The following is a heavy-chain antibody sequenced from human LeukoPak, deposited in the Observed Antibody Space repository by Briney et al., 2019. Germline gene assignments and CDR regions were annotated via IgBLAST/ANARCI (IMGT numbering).Heavy chain of an antibody. Sequence: GGSLRLSCAASGFTFSSYAMSWVRQAPGKGLDWVSAMSGSGGKPYYADSVKGRFTIPRDNSKNTLYLQMNSLRAEDTAVYYCAKDQYGGNPQYYFDYWGQGTLVTVSS. CDR3: AKDQYGGNPQYYFDY. D-gene: IGHD4-23*01. CDR2: MSGSGGKP. J-gene: IGHJ4*02. V-gene: IGHV3-23*01. CDR1: GFTFSSYA.